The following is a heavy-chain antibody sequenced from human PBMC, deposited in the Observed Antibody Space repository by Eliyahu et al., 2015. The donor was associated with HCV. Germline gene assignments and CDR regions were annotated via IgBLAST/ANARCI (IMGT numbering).Heavy chain of an antibody. Sequence: QLVESGGGVVQPGTSLSLSCAASGFTFNVYAMFWVRQAPGKGLDWVATISNDGTKKFYADAVKGRFSILRNDADNMLYLQMDSLRSEDTAVYYCARGMTGPSPLFNYWGQGVLVTVSS. D-gene: IGHD3-9*01. CDR1: GFTFNVYA. J-gene: IGHJ4*02. CDR3: ARGMTGPSPLFNY. V-gene: IGHV3-30*04. CDR2: ISNDGTKK.